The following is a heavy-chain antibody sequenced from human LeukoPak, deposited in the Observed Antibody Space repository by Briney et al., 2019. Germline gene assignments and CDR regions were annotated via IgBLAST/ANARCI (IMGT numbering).Heavy chain of an antibody. CDR3: ARGRHPIVVVPAASFHY. V-gene: IGHV4-34*01. CDR1: GGXFSGYY. D-gene: IGHD2-2*01. J-gene: IGHJ4*02. CDR2: INHSGST. Sequence: LTCAXXGGXFSGYYWSWVRQPPGKGLEWXGEINHSGSTNYNPSLKSRVTISVDTSKNQFSQKRSSVTSADTAVYYCARGRHPIVVVPAASFHYWGQGTLVTVSS.